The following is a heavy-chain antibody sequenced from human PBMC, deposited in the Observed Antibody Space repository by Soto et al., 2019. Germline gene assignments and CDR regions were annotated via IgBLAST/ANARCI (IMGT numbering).Heavy chain of an antibody. CDR2: IYPGDSDT. CDR1: GYSFTSYW. D-gene: IGHD2-21*02. V-gene: IGHV5-51*01. CDR3: ARQRYCGGDCYSLYYYYGMDV. J-gene: IGHJ6*02. Sequence: GESLKISCKGSGYSFTSYWIGWVRQMPGKGLEWMGIIYPGDSDTRYSPSFQGQVTISADKSISTAYLQWSSLKASDTAMYYCARQRYCGGDCYSLYYYYGMDVWGQGTTVTVSS.